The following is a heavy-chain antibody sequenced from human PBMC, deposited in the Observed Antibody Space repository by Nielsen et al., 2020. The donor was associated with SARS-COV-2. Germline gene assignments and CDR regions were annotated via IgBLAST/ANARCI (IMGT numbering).Heavy chain of an antibody. V-gene: IGHV4-39*01. Sequence: GSLTLSCTVSGGSFSSNCYDWGWIRQPQGKGLDWIASTYYRGTTYHNPSRKSRVAIATAPSQNQFSLKVTSVTAADTAVYYCARSGPRRTNAFDIWGQGSMVTVSS. CDR1: GGSFSSNCYD. J-gene: IGHJ3*02. CDR3: ARSGPRRTNAFDI. D-gene: IGHD1-26*01. CDR2: TYYRGTT.